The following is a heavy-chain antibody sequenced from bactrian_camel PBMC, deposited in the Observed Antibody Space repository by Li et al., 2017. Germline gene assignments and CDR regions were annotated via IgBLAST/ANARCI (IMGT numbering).Heavy chain of an antibody. CDR3: AARGYYCSGSYRDYNY. CDR1: GFIFPSYG. D-gene: IGHD3*01. CDR2: INSGGGVT. J-gene: IGHJ4*01. V-gene: IGHV3S40*01. Sequence: VQLVESGGGLVQPGGSLRLSCAASGFIFPSYGMSWVRQAPGKGLEWVSAINSGGGVTFYADSVKSRFTISRDNARKTLYLQMNNLIPEDTAMYYCAARGYYCSGSYRDYNYWGQGTQVTVS.